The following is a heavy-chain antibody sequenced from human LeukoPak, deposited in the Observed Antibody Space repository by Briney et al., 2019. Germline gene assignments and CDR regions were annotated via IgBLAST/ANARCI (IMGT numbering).Heavy chain of an antibody. CDR1: GGSISSYY. CDR2: IYYSGST. D-gene: IGHD6-13*01. V-gene: IGHV4-59*01. CDR3: ARESIAAAPGYYYYGMDV. J-gene: IGHJ6*02. Sequence: PSETLSLTCTVSGGSISSYYWSWIRQPPGKGLEWIGYIYYSGSTNYNPSLKSRVTISVDTSKNQFSLKLSSVTAADTAVYYCARESIAAAPGYYYYGMDVWGQGTTVTVSS.